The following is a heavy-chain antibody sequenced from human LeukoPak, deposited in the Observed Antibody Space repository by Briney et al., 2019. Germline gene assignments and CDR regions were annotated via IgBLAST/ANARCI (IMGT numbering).Heavy chain of an antibody. CDR3: ARAKYGYSSSWYGSTHYMDV. J-gene: IGHJ6*03. CDR1: GGSFSGYY. CDR2: INHSGST. Sequence: PSETLSLTCAVYGGSFSGYYWSWIRQPPGKGLEWIGEINHSGSTNYNPSLKSRVTISVDTSKNQFSLKLSSVTAADTAVYYRARAKYGYSSSWYGSTHYMDVWGKGTTVTVSS. D-gene: IGHD6-13*01. V-gene: IGHV4-34*01.